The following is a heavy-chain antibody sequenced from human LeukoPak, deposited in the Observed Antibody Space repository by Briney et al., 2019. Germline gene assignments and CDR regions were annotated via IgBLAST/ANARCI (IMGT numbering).Heavy chain of an antibody. CDR2: IYWDDDK. D-gene: IGHD3-3*01. V-gene: IGHV2-5*02. CDR1: GLSLSTSGLG. Sequence: ESGPTLVKPTQALTLTCTYSGLSLSTSGLGVGWIRQPPGNALEWLALIYWDDDKRYSPSLKRRLTITKDTSKNQVVLTMTNMDPVDTATYYCAHSPTYYDFWSGYYTGWDYFDYWGQGTLVTVSS. J-gene: IGHJ4*02. CDR3: AHSPTYYDFWSGYYTGWDYFDY.